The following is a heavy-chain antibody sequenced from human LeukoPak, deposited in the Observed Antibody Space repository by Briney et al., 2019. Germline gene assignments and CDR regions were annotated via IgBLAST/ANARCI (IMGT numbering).Heavy chain of an antibody. J-gene: IGHJ4*02. D-gene: IGHD3-10*01. CDR3: ARDIPYYYGSGVLDY. Sequence: GASVKVSCKASGYTFTSYGTSWVRQAPGQGLEWMGWISAYNGNTNYAQKLQGRVTMTTDTSTSTAYMELRSLRSDDTAVYYCARDIPYYYGSGVLDYWGQGTLVTVSS. CDR2: ISAYNGNT. V-gene: IGHV1-18*01. CDR1: GYTFTSYG.